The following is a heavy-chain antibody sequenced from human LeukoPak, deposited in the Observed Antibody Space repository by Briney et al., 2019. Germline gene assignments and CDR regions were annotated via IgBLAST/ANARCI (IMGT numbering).Heavy chain of an antibody. CDR1: GYTFTSYD. CDR2: INPSDGTT. Sequence: ASVKVSCKASGYTFTSYDINWVRQATGQGLEWMGIINPSDGTTSFAQQFQGRVTMTRDTSTSTVYMELSSLRSDDTAVYYCARGDYSSSSGPFDSWGQGTLVTVSS. J-gene: IGHJ4*02. V-gene: IGHV1-46*01. D-gene: IGHD6-6*01. CDR3: ARGDYSSSSGPFDS.